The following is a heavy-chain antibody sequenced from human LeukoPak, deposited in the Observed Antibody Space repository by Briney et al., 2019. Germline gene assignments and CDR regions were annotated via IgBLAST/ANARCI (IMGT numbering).Heavy chain of an antibody. V-gene: IGHV3-74*01. D-gene: IGHD6-13*01. CDR1: GLTFSNYW. J-gene: IGHJ4*02. Sequence: PGWSLRLSCAASGLTFSNYWMHWVRQVPGKGLVWVSRINSDGSTTSYADSVKGRFTISRDNSKNTLFLQMNSLRAEDTAVYYCAKDRAQQLVLDFWGQGTLVTVSS. CDR3: AKDRAQQLVLDF. CDR2: INSDGSTT.